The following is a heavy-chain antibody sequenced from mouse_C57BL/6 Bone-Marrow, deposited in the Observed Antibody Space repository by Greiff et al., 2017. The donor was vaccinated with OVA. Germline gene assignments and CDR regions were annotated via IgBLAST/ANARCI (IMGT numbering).Heavy chain of an antibody. V-gene: IGHV1-26*01. CDR3: EKESSTMATPGAMDY. D-gene: IGHD2-1*01. CDR2: INPNNGGT. Sequence: VQLQQSGPELVKPGASVKISCKASGYTFTDYYMNWVKQSHGKSLEWIGDINPNNGGTSYNQKFKGKATLTVDKSSSTAYMELRSLTSEDSAVYYCEKESSTMATPGAMDYWGQGTSVTVSS. CDR1: GYTFTDYY. J-gene: IGHJ4*01.